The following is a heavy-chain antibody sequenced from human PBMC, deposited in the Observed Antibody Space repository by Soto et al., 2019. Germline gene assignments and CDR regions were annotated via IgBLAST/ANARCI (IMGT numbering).Heavy chain of an antibody. V-gene: IGHV1-69*13. Sequence: SVKVSCKASGGTFSIYAISWVRQAPGQGLEWMGGIIPIFGTANYAQKFQGRVTITADESTSTAYMELSSLRSEDTAVYYCARVHYDFWSGSHYYYGMDVWGQGTTVTVSS. CDR2: IIPIFGTA. CDR1: GGTFSIYA. CDR3: ARVHYDFWSGSHYYYGMDV. J-gene: IGHJ6*02. D-gene: IGHD3-3*01.